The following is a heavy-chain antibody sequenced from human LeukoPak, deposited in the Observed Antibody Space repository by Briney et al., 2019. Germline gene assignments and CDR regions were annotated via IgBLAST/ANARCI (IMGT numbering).Heavy chain of an antibody. J-gene: IGHJ4*02. CDR3: ARGLIPRGGFFDY. CDR2: INHSGST. D-gene: IGHD6-19*01. V-gene: IGHV4-34*01. CDR1: GGSFSGYY. Sequence: PSETLSFTCAVYGGSFSGYYWSWIRQPPGKGLEWIGEINHSGSTNYNPSLKSRVTISVDTSKNQFSLKLSSVTAADTAVYYCARGLIPRGGFFDYWGQGTLVTVSS.